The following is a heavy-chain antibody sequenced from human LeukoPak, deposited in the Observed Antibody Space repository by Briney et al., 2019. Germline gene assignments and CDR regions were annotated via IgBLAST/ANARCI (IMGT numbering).Heavy chain of an antibody. CDR3: ARDLWGDIVVVPAAMPFDY. CDR2: IYHSGST. CDR1: GYSISSGYY. V-gene: IGHV4-38-2*02. Sequence: SETLSLTCTVSGYSISSGYYWGWIRQPPGKGLEWIGSIYHSGSTYYNPSLKSRVTISVDTSKNQFSLKLSSVTAADTAVYYCARDLWGDIVVVPAAMPFDYWGQGTLVTVSS. J-gene: IGHJ4*02. D-gene: IGHD2-2*01.